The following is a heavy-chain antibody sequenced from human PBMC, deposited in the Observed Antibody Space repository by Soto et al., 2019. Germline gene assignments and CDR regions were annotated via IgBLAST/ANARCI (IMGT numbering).Heavy chain of an antibody. J-gene: IGHJ6*02. CDR2: ISSSSSYI. V-gene: IGHV3-21*01. Sequence: EVQLVESGGGLVKPGGSLRLSCAASGFTFSSYSMNWVRQAPGKGLEWVSSISSSSSYIYYADSVKGRFTISRDNAKNSRYLQMNSLRAEDTAVYYCARDASLAVLYYYGMDVWGQGTTVTVSS. CDR3: ARDASLAVLYYYGMDV. CDR1: GFTFSSYS.